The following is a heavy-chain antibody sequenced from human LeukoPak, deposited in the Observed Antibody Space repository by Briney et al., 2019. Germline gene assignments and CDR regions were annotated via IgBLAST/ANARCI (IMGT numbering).Heavy chain of an antibody. J-gene: IGHJ4*02. CDR3: VYYYGSGSVEY. V-gene: IGHV4-39*01. CDR1: GGSISSSSYY. CDR2: IYYSGST. D-gene: IGHD3-10*01. Sequence: PSETLSLTCTVSGGSISSSSYYWGWIRQPPGKGLEWIGSIYYSGSTNYNPSLKSRVTISVDTSKNQFSLKLSSVTAADTAVYYCVYYYGSGSVEYWGQGTLVTVSS.